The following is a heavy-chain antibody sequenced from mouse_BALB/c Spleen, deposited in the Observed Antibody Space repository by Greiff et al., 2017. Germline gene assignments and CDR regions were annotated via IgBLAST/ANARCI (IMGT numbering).Heavy chain of an antibody. CDR2: IWGGGST. D-gene: IGHD2-3*01. CDR3: AKHDGYYGGLWYAMDY. V-gene: IGHV2-6-5*01. J-gene: IGHJ4*01. Sequence: VQLQQSGPGLVAPSQSLSITCTVSGFSLTDYGVSWIRQPPGKGLEWLGVIWGGGSTYYNSALKSRLSISKDNSKSQVFLKMNSLQTDDTAMYYCAKHDGYYGGLWYAMDYWGQGTSVTVSS. CDR1: GFSLTDYG.